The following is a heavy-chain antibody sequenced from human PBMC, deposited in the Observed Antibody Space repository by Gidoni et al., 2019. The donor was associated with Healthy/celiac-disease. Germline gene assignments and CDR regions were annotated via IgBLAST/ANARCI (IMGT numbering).Heavy chain of an antibody. CDR3: AKDGTTVTTGLGAFDI. CDR1: GFTFSSYA. D-gene: IGHD4-17*01. J-gene: IGHJ3*02. V-gene: IGHV3-23*01. CDR2: ISGSGGST. Sequence: EVQLLESGGGLVQPGGSLRLSCAASGFTFSSYAMSWVRQAPGKGLEWVLAISGSGGSTYYADSVKGRFTISRDNSKNTLYLQMNSLRAEDTAVYYCAKDGTTVTTGLGAFDIWGQGTMVTVSS.